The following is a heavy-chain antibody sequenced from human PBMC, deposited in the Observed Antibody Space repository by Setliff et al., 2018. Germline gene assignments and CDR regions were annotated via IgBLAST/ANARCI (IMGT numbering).Heavy chain of an antibody. J-gene: IGHJ3*02. V-gene: IGHV4-38-2*01. CDR2: ISHSGYT. Sequence: SETLSLTCGVTGYSIGSGYYWGWIRLSPGKGLEWIGDISHSGYTYCNPSLSSRVVISVDTSKNLVSLKLSSVTAADTAIYYCARRYYDSTGYYYYAFDIWGRGTMVTVSS. CDR1: GYSIGSGYY. D-gene: IGHD3-22*01. CDR3: ARRYYDSTGYYYYAFDI.